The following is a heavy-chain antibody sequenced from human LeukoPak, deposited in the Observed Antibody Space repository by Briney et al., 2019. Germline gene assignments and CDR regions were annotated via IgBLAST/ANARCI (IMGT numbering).Heavy chain of an antibody. J-gene: IGHJ4*02. V-gene: IGHV1-2*02. CDR2: INPNSGGT. CDR1: GYTFTGYY. D-gene: IGHD2-15*01. CDR3: ARVPGVVRAIDY. Sequence: ASVKVSCKASGYTFTGYYMHWVRQAPGQGLEWMGWINPNSGGTNYAQKFQGRVTMTRDTSISTAYMELSRLRSDDTAVYYCARVPGVVRAIDYWGQGTLVTVSS.